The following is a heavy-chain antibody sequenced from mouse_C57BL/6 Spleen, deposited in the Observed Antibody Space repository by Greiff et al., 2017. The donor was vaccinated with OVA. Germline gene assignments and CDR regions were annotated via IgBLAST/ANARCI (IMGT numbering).Heavy chain of an antibody. V-gene: IGHV1-69*01. Sequence: QVQLQQPGAELVMPGASVKLSCKASGYTFTSYWMHWVKQRPGQGLEWIGEIDPSDSYTNYNQKFKGKSTLTVDKSSSTAYMQLSSLTSEDSAVYYCAREDEELSDYWGQGTTLTVSS. CDR1: GYTFTSYW. CDR2: IDPSDSYT. J-gene: IGHJ2*01. CDR3: AREDEELSDY.